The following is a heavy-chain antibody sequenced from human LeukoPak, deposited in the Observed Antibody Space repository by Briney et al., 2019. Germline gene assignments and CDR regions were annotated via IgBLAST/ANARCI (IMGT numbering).Heavy chain of an antibody. CDR3: ARRESSGSIDD. V-gene: IGHV5-51*01. CDR1: GYTFTNYW. J-gene: IGHJ4*02. Sequence: AESLQISCKASGYTFTNYWIGWVRQVPGKGLEWMGIIYPGDSDTNYNPSFQGQVTISVDKSISTAYLQWSSLKASDTAMYYCARRESSGSIDDWGQGTLVTVSS. CDR2: IYPGDSDT. D-gene: IGHD6-19*01.